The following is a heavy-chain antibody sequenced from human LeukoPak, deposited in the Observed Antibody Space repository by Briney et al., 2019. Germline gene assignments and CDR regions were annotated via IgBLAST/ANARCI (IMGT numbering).Heavy chain of an antibody. D-gene: IGHD5-18*01. CDR3: ARDVDTAMVHIFDY. Sequence: GGSLRLSCTASGFTFSSYSMNWVRQAPGKGLEWVANIKQDGSEKYYVNSVKGRFTISRDNAKNSLYLQMNSLRAEDTAVYYCARDVDTAMVHIFDYWGQGTLVTVSS. CDR1: GFTFSSYS. CDR2: IKQDGSEK. V-gene: IGHV3-7*01. J-gene: IGHJ4*02.